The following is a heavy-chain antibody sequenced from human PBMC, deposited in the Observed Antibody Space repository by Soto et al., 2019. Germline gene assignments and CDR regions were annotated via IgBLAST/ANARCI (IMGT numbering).Heavy chain of an antibody. J-gene: IGHJ5*02. Sequence: QVPLVQSGAEVKKPGASVKVSCKASGYTFTSYAMHWVRQAPGQRLEWMGWINAGNGNTKYSQKFQGRVTITRDTSASTAYMELSSLRSEDTAVYYCARDRGYCSSTSCYRYNWFDPWGQGTLVTVSS. CDR3: ARDRGYCSSTSCYRYNWFDP. CDR2: INAGNGNT. D-gene: IGHD2-2*02. V-gene: IGHV1-3*01. CDR1: GYTFTSYA.